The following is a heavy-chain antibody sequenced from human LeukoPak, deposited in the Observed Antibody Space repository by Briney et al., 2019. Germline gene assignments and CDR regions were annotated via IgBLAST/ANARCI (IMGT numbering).Heavy chain of an antibody. CDR3: ARENYGNVDS. CDR2: IYPVDSET. Sequence: GESLKISCKGSGYSFTTYWIGWVRQMPGKGLEWMGIIYPVDSETRYSPSFQGQVTISADKSISTAYLQWSSLKASDTAMDYCARENYGNVDSWGQGTLVTVSS. V-gene: IGHV5-51*01. J-gene: IGHJ4*02. CDR1: GYSFTTYW. D-gene: IGHD3-10*01.